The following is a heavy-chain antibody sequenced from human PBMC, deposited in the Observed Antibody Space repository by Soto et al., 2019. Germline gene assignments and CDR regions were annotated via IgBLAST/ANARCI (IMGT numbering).Heavy chain of an antibody. CDR3: ARGQGAAIGDYYYHGMDV. CDR1: GFIFSGSA. Sequence: EVQLVESGGGLVQPGGSLKLSCAASGFIFSGSAIHWVRQASGKGLEWVGRIRSRANNFATSSAASVKGRFTFARDDSKNKAYLQMNTLKLEDPGVYYCARGQGAAIGDYYYHGMDVWGQGTTVTVSS. J-gene: IGHJ6*02. V-gene: IGHV3-73*02. CDR2: IRSRANNFAT. D-gene: IGHD2-2*02.